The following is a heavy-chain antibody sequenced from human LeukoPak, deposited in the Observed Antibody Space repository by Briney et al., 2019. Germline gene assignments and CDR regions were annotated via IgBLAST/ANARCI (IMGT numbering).Heavy chain of an antibody. Sequence: PGGSLRLSCAASGFTFSSYAMSWVRQAPGKGLEWVGFIRSKAYGGTTEYAASVKGRFTISRDDSKSIAYLQMNSLKTEDTAVYYCTRDNSRGSSGYYEPPEIDYWGQGTLVTVSS. J-gene: IGHJ4*02. CDR2: IRSKAYGGTT. CDR1: GFTFSSYA. V-gene: IGHV3-49*04. CDR3: TRDNSRGSSGYYEPPEIDY. D-gene: IGHD3-22*01.